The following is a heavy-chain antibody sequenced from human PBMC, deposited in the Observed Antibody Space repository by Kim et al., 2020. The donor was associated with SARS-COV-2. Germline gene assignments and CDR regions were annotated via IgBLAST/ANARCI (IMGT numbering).Heavy chain of an antibody. CDR2: ISAYNGNT. D-gene: IGHD4-17*01. CDR1: GYTFTSYG. CDR3: ARALTTVTTRLSYYYYYMDV. J-gene: IGHJ6*03. Sequence: ASVKVSCKASGYTFTSYGISWVRQAPGQGLEWMGWISAYNGNTNYAQKLQGRVTMTTDTSTSTAYMELRSLRSDDTAVYYCARALTTVTTRLSYYYYYMDVWGKGTTVTVSS. V-gene: IGHV1-18*01.